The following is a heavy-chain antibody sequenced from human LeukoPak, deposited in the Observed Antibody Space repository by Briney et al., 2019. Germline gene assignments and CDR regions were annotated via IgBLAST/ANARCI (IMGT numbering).Heavy chain of an antibody. D-gene: IGHD6-19*01. J-gene: IGHJ4*02. CDR1: GFTFSGRS. V-gene: IGHV3-21*01. Sequence: PGGSLRLSCATSGFTFSGRSINWVRQAPGKGLEWVAYISGSSNYINYADSVKGRFTISRDNAKTSVYLQMNSLRAEDTAVYYCAREPSGWYVDYWGQGTLVTVSS. CDR3: AREPSGWYVDY. CDR2: ISGSSNYI.